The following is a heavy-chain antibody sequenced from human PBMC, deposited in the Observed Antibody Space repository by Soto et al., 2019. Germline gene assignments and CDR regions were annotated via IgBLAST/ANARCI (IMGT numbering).Heavy chain of an antibody. CDR3: AHRATITIFGLIIDNGIWFDP. V-gene: IGHV2-5*02. J-gene: IGHJ5*02. Sequence: QINLIESGPTLVKPTQTLTLTCTFSGFSLSTSGPAVGWVRQPPGRALEWLALIYWDGDKRYNASLGNRLTIAKDTSMNQVVLTLTNVDPADTATYYCAHRATITIFGLIIDNGIWFDPWGQGTRVIVSS. CDR2: IYWDGDK. D-gene: IGHD3-3*01. CDR1: GFSLSTSGPA.